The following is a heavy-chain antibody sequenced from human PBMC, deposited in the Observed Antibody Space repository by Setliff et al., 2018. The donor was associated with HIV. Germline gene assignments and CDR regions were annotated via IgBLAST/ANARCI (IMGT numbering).Heavy chain of an antibody. CDR1: GGTFSSYS. Sequence: SVKVSCTASGGTFSSYSITWVRQAPGQGLEWVGGIIPIFGTTNYAQNFQGRVTISADESTSTAYMELSSLRSEDTAVYYCARGRHAVVVTALEHDYWGQGTLVTVSS. CDR2: IIPIFGTT. D-gene: IGHD2-21*02. J-gene: IGHJ4*02. V-gene: IGHV1-69*13. CDR3: ARGRHAVVVTALEHDY.